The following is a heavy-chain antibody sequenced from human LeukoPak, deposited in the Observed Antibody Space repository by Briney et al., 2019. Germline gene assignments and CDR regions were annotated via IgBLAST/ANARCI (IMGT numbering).Heavy chain of an antibody. D-gene: IGHD3-16*01. CDR1: GFTFDDYA. CDR3: AKDRPRHDYVSAPDV. J-gene: IGHJ6*02. Sequence: GGSLRLSCAASGFTFDDYAMHWVRQAPGKGLEWVSGISWNSGSIGYADSVKGRFTISRDNAKNSLYLQMNSLRAEDTALYYCAKDRPRHDYVSAPDVWGQGTTVTVSS. CDR2: ISWNSGSI. V-gene: IGHV3-9*01.